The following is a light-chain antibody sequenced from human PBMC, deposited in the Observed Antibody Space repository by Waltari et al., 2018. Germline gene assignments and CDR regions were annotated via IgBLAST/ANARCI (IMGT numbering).Light chain of an antibody. V-gene: IGLV1-51*02. J-gene: IGLJ7*01. CDR1: SPHNGNNY. CDR2: EDS. CDR3: GTWDSSLSGAV. Sequence: QSVLTQPPSVSAAPGQRVTIACSGGSPHNGNNYVSLYRQFPGTAPKLLIYEDSERPSGIPGRFSGSKSGTSATLDITGLQAGDEADYYCGTWDSSLSGAVFGGGTHLTVL.